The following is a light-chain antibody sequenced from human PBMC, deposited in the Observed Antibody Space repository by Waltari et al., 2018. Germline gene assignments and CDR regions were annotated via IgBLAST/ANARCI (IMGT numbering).Light chain of an antibody. Sequence: DIVMTQSPDSLAVSLGERATINCKSSQSLFSSFNYKNSLAWYQQKPGQSPKLLIYWASTRDSGVPDRFSGSGSETDFTLTITALQAEDVALYYCQQFYSFPYTFGQGTKLEVK. V-gene: IGKV4-1*01. CDR3: QQFYSFPYT. CDR2: WAS. CDR1: QSLFSSFNYKNS. J-gene: IGKJ2*01.